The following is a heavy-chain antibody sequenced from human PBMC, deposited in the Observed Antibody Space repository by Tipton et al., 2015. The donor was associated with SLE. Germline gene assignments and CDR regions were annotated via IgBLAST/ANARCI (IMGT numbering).Heavy chain of an antibody. CDR1: NYFISNGYY. CDR2: IYHRGTT. Sequence: TLSLTCTVSNYFISNGYYWGWIRQPPGKGLEWIGTIYHRGTTDYNPSLKSRVTISADTSKNQFSLNLRSVTAADTVFYYCARRCTYYDSWSGYTLENSCFAYWGQGILVTVSS. CDR3: ARRCTYYDSWSGYTLENSCFAY. D-gene: IGHD3-3*01. V-gene: IGHV4-38-2*02. J-gene: IGHJ4*02.